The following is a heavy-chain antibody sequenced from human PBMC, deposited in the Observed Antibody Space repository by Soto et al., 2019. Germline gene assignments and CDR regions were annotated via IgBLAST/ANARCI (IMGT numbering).Heavy chain of an antibody. J-gene: IGHJ6*02. CDR3: ARHGDAYCGGDCYSWYYSGMDV. CDR1: GYSFTSYW. V-gene: IGHV5-51*01. Sequence: GESLKISCKGSGYSFTSYWIGWVRQMPGKGLEWMGIIYPGDSDTRYSPSFQGQVTISADKSISTAYLQWSSLRASDTAMYYCARHGDAYCGGDCYSWYYSGMDVWGQGTTVTVYS. CDR2: IYPGDSDT. D-gene: IGHD2-21*02.